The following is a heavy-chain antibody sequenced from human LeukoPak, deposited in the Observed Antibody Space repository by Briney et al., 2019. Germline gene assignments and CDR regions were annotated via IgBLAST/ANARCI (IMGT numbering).Heavy chain of an antibody. D-gene: IGHD3-10*01. CDR3: TGSFGELTFFDY. CDR1: GFTFSSYW. Sequence: GGSLRLSCVASGFTFSSYWMSWVRQAPGKGLEWVGFIRSKAYGGTTENAASVKGRFTISRDDSKSIAYLQMNSLKTEDTAVYYCTGSFGELTFFDYWGQGTLVTVSS. V-gene: IGHV3-49*04. CDR2: IRSKAYGGTT. J-gene: IGHJ4*02.